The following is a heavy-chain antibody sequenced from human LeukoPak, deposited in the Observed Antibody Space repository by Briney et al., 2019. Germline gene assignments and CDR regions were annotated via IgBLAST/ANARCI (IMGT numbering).Heavy chain of an antibody. CDR2: INSDGSST. J-gene: IGHJ4*02. Sequence: GGSLRLSCAASGFTFSSYWMHWVRQAPGKGLVWVSRINSDGSSTSYADSVKGRFTISRDNAKNTLYLQMNSLRAEDTALYYCASRPPHGRYVVFDYWGQGTLVTVSS. V-gene: IGHV3-74*01. D-gene: IGHD3-16*02. CDR3: ASRPPHGRYVVFDY. CDR1: GFTFSSYW.